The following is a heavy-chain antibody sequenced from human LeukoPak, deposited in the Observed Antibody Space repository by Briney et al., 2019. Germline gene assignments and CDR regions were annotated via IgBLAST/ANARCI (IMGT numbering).Heavy chain of an antibody. CDR1: GYSISSGYY. Sequence: PSETLSLTCTVSGYSISSGYYWGWIRQPPGKGLEWIGSIYHSGSTYYNPSLKSRVTISVDTSKNQFSLKLSSVTAADTAVYYCAKMATTDWYFDLWGRGTLVTVSS. CDR3: AKMATTDWYFDL. CDR2: IYHSGST. V-gene: IGHV4-38-2*02. J-gene: IGHJ2*01. D-gene: IGHD5-24*01.